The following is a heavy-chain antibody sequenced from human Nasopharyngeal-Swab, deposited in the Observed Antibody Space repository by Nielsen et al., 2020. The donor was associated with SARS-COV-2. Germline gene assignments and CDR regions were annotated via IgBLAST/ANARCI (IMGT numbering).Heavy chain of an antibody. CDR3: ARDGYSSGRTLDY. D-gene: IGHD6-25*01. V-gene: IGHV4-59*01. CDR2: IYYSGST. J-gene: IGHJ4*02. Sequence: WIRQPPGKGLEWIGYIYYSGSTNYNPSLKSRVTISVDTSKNQFSLKLSSVTAADTAVYYRARDGYSSGRTLDYWGQGTLVTVSS.